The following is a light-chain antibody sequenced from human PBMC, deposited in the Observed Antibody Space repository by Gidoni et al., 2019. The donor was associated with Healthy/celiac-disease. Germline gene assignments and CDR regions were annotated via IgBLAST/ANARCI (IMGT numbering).Light chain of an antibody. V-gene: IGKV1-13*02. CDR2: DAS. J-gene: IGKJ5*01. CDR3: QQFKSYPS. Sequence: AIQLTQSPSSLSASVGDRVTITCRASQGISSALAWYQQKPGKATKLLIYDASSLESGVPSRFSGSGSGTDFTLTISSLQPEDFATYYCQQFKSYPSFGQGTRLEIK. CDR1: QGISSA.